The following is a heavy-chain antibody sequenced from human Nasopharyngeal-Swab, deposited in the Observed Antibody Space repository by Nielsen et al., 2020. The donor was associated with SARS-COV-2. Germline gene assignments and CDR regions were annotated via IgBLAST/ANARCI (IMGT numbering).Heavy chain of an antibody. CDR2: ISYDGSNH. J-gene: IGHJ4*02. Sequence: GGSLRLSCATSGFSFSDYGMHWVRPVPGKGLPWLAVISYDGSNHYSTDSVEGRFTISRDNSKNTLYLQLNNVTPEDTAVYYCARHGSGAYYTGKEIDSWGQGTLVTVSS. CDR1: GFSFSDYG. D-gene: IGHD1-26*01. V-gene: IGHV3-30*03. CDR3: ARHGSGAYYTGKEIDS.